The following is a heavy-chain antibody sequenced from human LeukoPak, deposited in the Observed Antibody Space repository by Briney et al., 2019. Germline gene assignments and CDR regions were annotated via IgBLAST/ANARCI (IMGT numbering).Heavy chain of an antibody. Sequence: ASVKVSCKASGYTFTSYGISWVRQAPGQGLEWMGWISAYNGNTNYAQKLQGRVTMTTDTSTSTAYMELRSLRSDDTAVYYCARWERQGPYITLFDYWGQGTLVTVSS. CDR3: ARWERQGPYITLFDY. V-gene: IGHV1-18*01. D-gene: IGHD1-1*01. CDR1: GYTFTSYG. CDR2: ISAYNGNT. J-gene: IGHJ4*02.